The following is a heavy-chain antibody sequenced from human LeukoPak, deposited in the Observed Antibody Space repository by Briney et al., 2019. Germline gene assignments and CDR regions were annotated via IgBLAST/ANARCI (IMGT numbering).Heavy chain of an antibody. Sequence: GESLKISCKASGYSFTAYWIAWVRQMPGKGLEWLGIICPGDSDTRYSPSFQGQVTISADKSISTAYLQWSSLKASDTAMYYCARQPTIFGVVNDAFDIWGQGTMVTVSS. CDR1: GYSFTAYW. CDR3: ARQPTIFGVVNDAFDI. V-gene: IGHV5-51*01. D-gene: IGHD3-3*01. J-gene: IGHJ3*02. CDR2: ICPGDSDT.